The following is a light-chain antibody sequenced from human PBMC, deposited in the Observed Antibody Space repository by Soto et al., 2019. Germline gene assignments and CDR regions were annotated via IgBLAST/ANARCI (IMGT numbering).Light chain of an antibody. CDR1: SSSIASNT. Sequence: QPVLTQPPSASGTPGQRVTISCSGSSSSIASNTVNWYQQLPGTAPKLLIHSNSQRPSGVPDRFSGSKSGTSASLAISGLQSEDEADYYCAAWDDNLNRVLFGGGTQLTVL. CDR3: AAWDDNLNRVL. V-gene: IGLV1-44*01. CDR2: SNS. J-gene: IGLJ2*01.